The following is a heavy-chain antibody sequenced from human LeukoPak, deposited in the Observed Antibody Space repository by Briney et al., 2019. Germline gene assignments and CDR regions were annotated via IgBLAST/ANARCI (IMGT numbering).Heavy chain of an antibody. CDR3: ARGLSSVNDAFDI. J-gene: IGHJ3*02. V-gene: IGHV3-74*01. CDR1: EFDFFSYG. D-gene: IGHD3-10*01. Sequence: GGSLRLSCVASEFDFFSYGMQWVRQAPGKGLVWVSRIFTDGSTTSYADSVKGRFTISRDNAKNTLYLEMKSLRAEDTAVYYCARGLSSVNDAFDIWGQGTMVTVSS. CDR2: IFTDGSTT.